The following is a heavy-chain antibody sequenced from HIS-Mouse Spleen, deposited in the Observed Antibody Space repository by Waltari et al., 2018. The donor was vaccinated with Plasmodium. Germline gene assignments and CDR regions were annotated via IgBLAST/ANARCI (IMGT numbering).Heavy chain of an antibody. V-gene: IGHV4-38-2*02. CDR2: IYHIEIT. J-gene: IGHJ6*02. Sequence: QVQLQESGPGLVKPSETMSLTCTVSGYSISSGYYWGWIRQPPGQGMEGIGSIYHIEITYYNPSLKRRVTISVDTSKRQFSLKLSSVTAADTAVYYCARAESSIAARHYYYYGMDVWGQGTTVTVSS. CDR1: GYSISSGYY. CDR3: ARAESSIAARHYYYYGMDV. D-gene: IGHD6-6*01.